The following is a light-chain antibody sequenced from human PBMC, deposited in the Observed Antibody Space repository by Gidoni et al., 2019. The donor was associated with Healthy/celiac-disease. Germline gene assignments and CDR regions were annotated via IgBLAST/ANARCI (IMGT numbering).Light chain of an antibody. CDR2: AAS. CDR3: QRSYSTPLT. CDR1: QSISSY. V-gene: IGKV1-39*01. Sequence: DIQMTQSPSSLSASVGDSVTITCRASQSISSYLNWYQQKPGKAPKLLIYAASSLQSGVPSRFSGSGSGTDFTLTSSSLQPEDFATYYCQRSYSTPLTFGGGTKVEIK. J-gene: IGKJ4*01.